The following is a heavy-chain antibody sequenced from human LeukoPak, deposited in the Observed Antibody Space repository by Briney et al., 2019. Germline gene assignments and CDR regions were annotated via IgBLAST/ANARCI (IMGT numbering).Heavy chain of an antibody. CDR2: IYSGGTT. Sequence: PGGSLRLSCAASGFTVSSNYMSWVRQAPGKGLEWVSVIYSGGTTYYADSVKGRFTISRDNSKNKWYTQMNRVRAEDTAGYLWARDLSCGWGGGMDVWGKGTAVTVSS. J-gene: IGHJ6*04. V-gene: IGHV3-53*01. D-gene: IGHD6-25*01. CDR3: ARDLSCGWGGGMDV. CDR1: GFTVSSNY.